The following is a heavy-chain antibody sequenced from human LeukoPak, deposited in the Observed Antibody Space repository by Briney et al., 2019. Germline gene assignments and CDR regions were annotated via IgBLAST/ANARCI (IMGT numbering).Heavy chain of an antibody. D-gene: IGHD4-17*01. CDR1: GGSISSGGYY. Sequence: SETLSLTCTVSGGSISSGGYYWSWIRQHPGKGLEWIGYIYYSGSTYYNPSLKSRVTISVDTSKNQFALKLSSVTAADTAVYYCARCGKDGDYVQNWGQGTLVTVSS. CDR2: IYYSGST. J-gene: IGHJ4*02. CDR3: ARCGKDGDYVQN. V-gene: IGHV4-31*03.